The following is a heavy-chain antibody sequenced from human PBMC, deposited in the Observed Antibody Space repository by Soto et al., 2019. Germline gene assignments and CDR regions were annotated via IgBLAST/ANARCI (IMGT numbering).Heavy chain of an antibody. J-gene: IGHJ4*02. CDR3: AXEVGYYSATRRNLYFDY. Sequence: SETLSLTCAVSGGSFSGYYWGWVRQPPGKGLEWIGDINHTGGSNYNPSLKSRVMISVDTAKTQFSLNVTSVTAADTAVYYCAXEVGYYSATRRNLYFDYWGPGTLVTVSS. CDR1: GGSFSGYY. CDR2: INHTGGS. V-gene: IGHV4-34*01. D-gene: IGHD2-2*01.